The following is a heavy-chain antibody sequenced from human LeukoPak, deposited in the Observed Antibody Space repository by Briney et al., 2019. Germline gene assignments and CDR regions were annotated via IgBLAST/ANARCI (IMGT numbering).Heavy chain of an antibody. D-gene: IGHD1-26*01. V-gene: IGHV1-2*02. CDR3: ATIGVRGGYWDFAQ. CDR1: GDTFNDYH. J-gene: IGHJ4*02. CDR2: VTPSSGWR. Sequence: ASVKVSCKAVGDTFNDYHVHWVRQAPGLGAQGLEWMGWVTPSSGWRRYSQRFQGRVAMTSDTSSSTVYMELTRLTSDDTGIYFCATIGVRGGYWDFAQWGQGTLVTVSS.